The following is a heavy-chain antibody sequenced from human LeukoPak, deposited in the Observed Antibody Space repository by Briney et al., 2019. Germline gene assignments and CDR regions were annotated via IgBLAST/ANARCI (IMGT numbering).Heavy chain of an antibody. CDR2: MYSGGST. D-gene: IGHD4-17*01. V-gene: IGHV3-66*02. CDR1: GFTVSINY. CDR3: ASGMNYGDAAYFDY. J-gene: IGHJ4*02. Sequence: GGSLRLSCAASGFTVSINYMSCVRQAAGKGLEWVSVMYSGGSTYYADSVKGRFTISRDNSKNTLYLQMNSLRAEDTAVYYCASGMNYGDAAYFDYWGQGTLVTVSS.